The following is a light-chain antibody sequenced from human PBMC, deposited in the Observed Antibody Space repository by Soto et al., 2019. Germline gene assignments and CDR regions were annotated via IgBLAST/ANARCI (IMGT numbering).Light chain of an antibody. CDR2: GAS. V-gene: IGKV3-15*01. CDR1: QSVSSSY. CDR3: QQYNNWS. Sequence: EVVMTQSPATLSVSPGEGATLSCRASQSVSSSYLAWYQQKPGQAPRLLIYGASTRATGIPARFSGSGSGTEFTLTISSLQSEDFAVYYCQQYNNWSFGQGTRLEIK. J-gene: IGKJ5*01.